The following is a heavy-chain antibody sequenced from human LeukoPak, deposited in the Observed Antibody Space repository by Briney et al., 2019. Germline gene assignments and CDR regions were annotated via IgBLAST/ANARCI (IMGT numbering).Heavy chain of an antibody. CDR2: IWYDGSQK. J-gene: IGHJ4*02. D-gene: IGHD1-26*01. CDR1: GFTFSSYG. CDR3: ARITMGKWELLFDY. Sequence: GGSLRLSCAASGFTFSSYGMHWVRQAPGKGLEWVAVIWYDGSQKYYADSVKGRFTISRDNSKNTLWLQMNSLRVEDTAVYYCARITMGKWELLFDYWGQGTLVTVSS. V-gene: IGHV3-33*01.